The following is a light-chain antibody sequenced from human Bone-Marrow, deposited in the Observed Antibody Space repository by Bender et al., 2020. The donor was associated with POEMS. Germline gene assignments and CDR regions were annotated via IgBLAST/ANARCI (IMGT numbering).Light chain of an antibody. Sequence: QSALTQPASVSGSPGQSITISCTGTSGDIGGYNFVSWYQQHPDKAPKLIIYEVSKRPSGVPDRFSGSKSGTSASLAITGLQSDDEAIYFCVAWDASLNGWVFGGGTKLTVL. CDR1: SGDIGGYNF. J-gene: IGLJ3*02. CDR2: EVS. V-gene: IGLV2-14*01. CDR3: VAWDASLNGWV.